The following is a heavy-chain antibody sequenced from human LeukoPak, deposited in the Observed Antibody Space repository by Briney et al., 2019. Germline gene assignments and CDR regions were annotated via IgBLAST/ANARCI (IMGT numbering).Heavy chain of an antibody. D-gene: IGHD2-15*01. CDR3: ARVGEYCSGGSCYSSRSYFDY. J-gene: IGHJ4*02. V-gene: IGHV4-4*07. Sequence: SETLSLTCTVSGGSISSYYWSWIRQPAGKGLEWIGRIYISGSTNYNPSLKSRVTMSVDTSKNQFSLKLSSVTAADTAVYYCARVGEYCSGGSCYSSRSYFDYWGQGTLVTVSS. CDR2: IYISGST. CDR1: GGSISSYY.